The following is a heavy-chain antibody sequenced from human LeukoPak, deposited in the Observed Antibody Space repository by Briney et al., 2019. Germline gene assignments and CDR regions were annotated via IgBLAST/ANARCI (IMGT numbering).Heavy chain of an antibody. J-gene: IGHJ6*03. CDR1: GFTFDDYA. CDR3: AKWRGDYPSYHYYYMDV. D-gene: IGHD4-17*01. CDR2: ISGDGGSI. V-gene: IGHV3-43*02. Sequence: GGSLRLSCAASGFTFDDYAMHWVRQAPGKGLEWVSLISGDGGSIYYADSVKGRFTISRDNSKNSLYLQMNSLRTEDTALYYCAKWRGDYPSYHYYYMDVWGKGTTVTVS.